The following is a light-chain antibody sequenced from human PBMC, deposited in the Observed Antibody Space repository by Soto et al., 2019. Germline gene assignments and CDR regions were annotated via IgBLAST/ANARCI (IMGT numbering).Light chain of an antibody. CDR1: QSVSSSY. V-gene: IGKV3-20*01. CDR3: QQYGSSPPVT. Sequence: EIVLTQSPGTLSLSPGERATLSCRASQSVSSSYLVWYQQKPGQAPRLLIYGASSRATGIPDRFSGSGSGTDFTLTINGLEPEDFAVYYCQQYGSSPPVTFGQGTRLEIK. CDR2: GAS. J-gene: IGKJ5*01.